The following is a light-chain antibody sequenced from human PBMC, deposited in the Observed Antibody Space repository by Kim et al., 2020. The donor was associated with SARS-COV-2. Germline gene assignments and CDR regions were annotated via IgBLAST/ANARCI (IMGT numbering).Light chain of an antibody. J-gene: IGKJ4*01. CDR2: GAS. Sequence: EIVMTQSPATLSLSPGERATLSCRASQSVSSNLAWYQQRPGQAPRLLIYGASTRATGIPGRFSGSGSGTEFTLTISSLQSEDFAVYYCQQYSLWPLTFGGGTKVDIK. CDR1: QSVSSN. V-gene: IGKV3-15*01. CDR3: QQYSLWPLT.